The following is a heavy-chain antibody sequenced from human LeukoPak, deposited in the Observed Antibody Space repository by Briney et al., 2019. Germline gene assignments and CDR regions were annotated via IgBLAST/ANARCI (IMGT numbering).Heavy chain of an antibody. Sequence: SETLSLTCAVYGRSFSGYYWSWIRQPPGKGLEWIGEINHSGSTNYNPSLKSRVTISVDTSKNQFSLKLSSVTAADTAVYYCARRSGIVVVVAGRRDWFDPWGQGTLVTVSS. CDR1: GRSFSGYY. V-gene: IGHV4-34*01. J-gene: IGHJ5*02. CDR3: ARRSGIVVVVAGRRDWFDP. CDR2: INHSGST. D-gene: IGHD2-15*01.